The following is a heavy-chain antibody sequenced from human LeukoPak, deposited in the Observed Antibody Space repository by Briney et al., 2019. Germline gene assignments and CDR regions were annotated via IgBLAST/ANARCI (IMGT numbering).Heavy chain of an antibody. D-gene: IGHD1-14*01. V-gene: IGHV3-23*01. J-gene: IGHJ5*02. Sequence: GGSLRLSCVGCGFTFSSSAMGWVRQAPGKGLEWVSSITGSGDYTYYADAVKGRFTISRDNSKNALYLQMNSLRTGGTAVYYCATKPAGFDPWGQGTLVTVSS. CDR1: GFTFSSSA. CDR3: ATKPAGFDP. CDR2: ITGSGDYT.